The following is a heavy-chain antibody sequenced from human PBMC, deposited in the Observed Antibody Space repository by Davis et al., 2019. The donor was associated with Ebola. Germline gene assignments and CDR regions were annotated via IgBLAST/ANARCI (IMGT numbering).Heavy chain of an antibody. Sequence: PGGSLRLSCAASGSTFSDSHMSWIRQAPGKGLEWISFISGSGSPTYYSEALQGRFTISRDNAKNTLILQMNSLRAEDTAVYYCARAPLAGRYFDCWGQGTHVTVSS. CDR3: ARAPLAGRYFDC. D-gene: IGHD1-26*01. CDR1: GSTFSDSH. J-gene: IGHJ4*02. V-gene: IGHV3-11*04. CDR2: ISGSGSPT.